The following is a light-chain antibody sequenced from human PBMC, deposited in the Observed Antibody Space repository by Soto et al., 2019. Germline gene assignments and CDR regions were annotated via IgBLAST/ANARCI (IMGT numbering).Light chain of an antibody. CDR2: DAT. CDR1: QSISSW. CDR3: QQYNSYQT. J-gene: IGKJ1*01. Sequence: DIQMTQSPSTLSASVGDRVTITCRASQSISSWLAWYQQKPGKAPKLLIYDATSLKSGVPSRFSGSGSGTEFTLTISSLQPDDFATYYCQQYNSYQTFGLGTKVDIK. V-gene: IGKV1-5*01.